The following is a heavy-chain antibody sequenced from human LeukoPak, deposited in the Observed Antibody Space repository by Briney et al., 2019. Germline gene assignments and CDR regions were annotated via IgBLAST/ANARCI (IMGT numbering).Heavy chain of an antibody. CDR2: IYYSGST. CDR3: ARLVLDAAAGTFDY. V-gene: IGHV4-39*01. D-gene: IGHD6-13*01. CDR1: RDSISSISYY. Sequence: PETLSLTRTVSRDSISSISYYWGSTRQPPRNWLEWLGSIYYSGSTYYNPSLKSRVTISVDTSKNQFSLKLSSVTAADTAAYYCARLVLDAAAGTFDYWGQGTLVTVSS. J-gene: IGHJ4*02.